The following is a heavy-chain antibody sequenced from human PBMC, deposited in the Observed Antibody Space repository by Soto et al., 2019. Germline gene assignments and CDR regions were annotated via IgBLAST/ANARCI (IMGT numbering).Heavy chain of an antibody. CDR3: ARVVTVVKSFHYWSFDL. J-gene: IGHJ2*01. CDR1: GGTFSSYA. CDR2: IIPIFGTA. D-gene: IGHD2-15*01. Sequence: QVQLVQSGAEVKKPGSSVKVSCKASGGTFSSYAISWVRQAPGQGLEWMGGIIPIFGTANYAQKCQGRVTITADESTSTAYMELSSLRSEDTAVYYCARVVTVVKSFHYWSFDLWGRGTLVTVSS. V-gene: IGHV1-69*12.